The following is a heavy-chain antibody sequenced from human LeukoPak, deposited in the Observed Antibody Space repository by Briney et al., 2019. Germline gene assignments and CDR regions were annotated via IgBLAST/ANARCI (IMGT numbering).Heavy chain of an antibody. CDR2: IYYSGST. Sequence: SETPSLTCTVSGGSISSSSYYWGWIRQPPGKGLEWIGSIYYSGSTYYNPSLKSRVTISVDTSKNQFSLKLSSVTAADTAVYYCARELPSYYYGSGSRDDYWGQGTLVTVSS. CDR3: ARELPSYYYGSGSRDDY. CDR1: GGSISSSSYY. D-gene: IGHD3-10*01. J-gene: IGHJ4*02. V-gene: IGHV4-39*07.